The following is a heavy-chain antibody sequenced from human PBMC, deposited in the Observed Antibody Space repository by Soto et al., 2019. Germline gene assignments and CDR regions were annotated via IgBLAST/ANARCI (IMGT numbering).Heavy chain of an antibody. V-gene: IGHV1-2*04. CDR2: INPNSGGT. CDR1: GYTFTGYY. D-gene: IGHD2-2*01. J-gene: IGHJ5*02. Sequence: ASVKVSCKASGYTFTGYYMHWVRQAPGQGLEWMGWINPNSGGTNYAQKFQGWVTMTRDTSISTAYMELSRLRSDDTAGYYCARGEGCSSTSCTTANIDPWGQGTLVTVSS. CDR3: ARGEGCSSTSCTTANIDP.